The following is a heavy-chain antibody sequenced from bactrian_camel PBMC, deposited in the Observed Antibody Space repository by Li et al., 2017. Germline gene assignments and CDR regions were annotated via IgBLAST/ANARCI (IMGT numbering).Heavy chain of an antibody. CDR3: ASDPTGFDCYSGSYCRSCN. D-gene: IGHD3*01. CDR1: GLKFGNNW. V-gene: IGHV3S19*01. CDR2: INTDGRRT. J-gene: IGHJ4*01. Sequence: DVQLVESGGGLVQPGGSLRLSCAISGLKFGNNWIHWVRQAPGKGLEWVSSINTDGRRTYYADSVKGRFTISQDSAKNTAYLQMNNLQTEDTAVYYCASDPTGFDCYSGSYCRSCNWGQGTQVTVS.